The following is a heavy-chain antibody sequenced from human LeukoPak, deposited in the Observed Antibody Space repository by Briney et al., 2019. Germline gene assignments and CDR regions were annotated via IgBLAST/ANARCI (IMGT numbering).Heavy chain of an antibody. Sequence: ASVKVSCKASGYTFTNYDINWVRQAPGQGLEWMGIIDPSGGSTSYAQKFQGRVTMTRDTSTSTVYMELSSLRSEDTAVYYCARGFGITMVRGVIINSSLLGYWGQGTLVTVSS. J-gene: IGHJ4*02. CDR1: GYTFTNYD. CDR2: IDPSGGST. V-gene: IGHV1-46*01. CDR3: ARGFGITMVRGVIINSSLLGY. D-gene: IGHD3-10*01.